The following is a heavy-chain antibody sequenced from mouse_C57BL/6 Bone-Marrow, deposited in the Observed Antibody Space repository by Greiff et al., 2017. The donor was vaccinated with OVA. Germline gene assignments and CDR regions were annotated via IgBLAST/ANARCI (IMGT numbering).Heavy chain of an antibody. CDR2: ISYSCST. V-gene: IGHV3-8*01. D-gene: IGHD5-1-1*01. CDR1: GYSITSDY. Sequence: VQLKESGPGLAKPSQTLSLTCSVTGYSITSDYLNWIRKFPGNELEYMGYISYSCSTYYNPSLNCRISITRDTSKNQYYLRWNSVTTEDTATYYCASYNTGYFDVWGTGTTVTVSS. J-gene: IGHJ1*03. CDR3: ASYNTGYFDV.